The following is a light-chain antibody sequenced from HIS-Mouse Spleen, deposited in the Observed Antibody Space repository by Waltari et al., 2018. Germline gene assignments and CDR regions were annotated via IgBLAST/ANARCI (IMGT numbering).Light chain of an antibody. J-gene: IGLJ1*01. CDR3: SSYAGSNNSLYV. CDR1: SSDVGGYNY. V-gene: IGLV2-8*01. Sequence: QSALTQPPSASGSPGQSVTISCTGTSSDVGGYNYVSFYQQHPGKAPKLMIYEVSKRPSGVPDRFSGSKSGNTASLTVSGLQAEDEADYYCSSYAGSNNSLYVFGTGTKVTVL. CDR2: EVS.